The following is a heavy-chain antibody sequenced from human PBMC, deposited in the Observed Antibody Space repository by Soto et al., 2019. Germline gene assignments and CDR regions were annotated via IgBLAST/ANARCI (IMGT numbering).Heavy chain of an antibody. D-gene: IGHD1-1*01. V-gene: IGHV4-34*01. CDR3: ARVERGTATTVVDAFDI. CDR1: GGSVSSGRYY. CDR2: MSHSGGT. J-gene: IGHJ3*02. Sequence: QVQLQQWGAGLLKPSETLSLTCAVYGGSVSSGRYYWSWIRRPPGMGLEWIGEMSHSGGTHFNPSLKSRVTISVDTSKNQFSLKMSSVTAADTALYYCARVERGTATTVVDAFDIWGPGTMVTVSS.